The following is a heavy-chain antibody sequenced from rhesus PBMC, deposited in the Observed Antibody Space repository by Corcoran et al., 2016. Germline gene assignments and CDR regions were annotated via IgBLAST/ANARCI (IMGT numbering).Heavy chain of an antibody. V-gene: IGHV4-122*02. CDR3: AKRGWSDYYVGWYFDL. D-gene: IGHD3-22*01. CDR2: INYSVST. Sequence: QVQLQESGPGLVKPSETLSLTCDVSRYSISSGYYCSWIRQPPGKGLEWIGYINYSVSTTYNPSLKIRVTISIDTSKNQFSLKLSSVTAADTAVYYCAKRGWSDYYVGWYFDLWGPGTPITISS. CDR1: RYSISSGYYC. J-gene: IGHJ2*01.